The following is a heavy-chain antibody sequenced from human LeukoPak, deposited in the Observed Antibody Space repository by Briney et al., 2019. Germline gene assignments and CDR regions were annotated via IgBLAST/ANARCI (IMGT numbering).Heavy chain of an antibody. V-gene: IGHV3-9*01. CDR2: ISWNSGSI. Sequence: GGSLRLSCAASGFTFDDYAMHWVRQAPGKGLEWVSGISWNSGSIGYADSVKGRFTIPRDNAKNSLYLQMNSLRAEDTALYYCAKDPGTGHFDYWGQGALVTVSS. D-gene: IGHD3/OR15-3a*01. CDR1: GFTFDDYA. J-gene: IGHJ4*02. CDR3: AKDPGTGHFDY.